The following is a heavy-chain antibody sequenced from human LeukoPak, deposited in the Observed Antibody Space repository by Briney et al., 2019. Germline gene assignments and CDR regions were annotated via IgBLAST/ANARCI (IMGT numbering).Heavy chain of an antibody. J-gene: IGHJ6*02. V-gene: IGHV3-23*01. CDR1: GFTLGGYA. CDR2: IVVIGGGT. D-gene: IGHD3-3*01. CDR3: AKDVWVFLEWLLYPQFTRGYGMDV. Sequence: GGSLRLSCAASGFTLGGYARGGARQAPGKGLGGASPIVVIGGGTSYADSVKGRFTISRDNSKNTLYLQMNSLRAEDTAVYYCAKDVWVFLEWLLYPQFTRGYGMDVWGQGTTVTVSS.